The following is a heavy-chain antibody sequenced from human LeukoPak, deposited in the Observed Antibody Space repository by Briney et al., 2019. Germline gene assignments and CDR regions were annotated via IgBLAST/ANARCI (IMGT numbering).Heavy chain of an antibody. J-gene: IGHJ4*02. CDR1: GGTFSSYA. Sequence: SVKVSCKASGGTFSSYAISWVRQAPGQGLEWMGGIIPIFGTANYAQKFQGRVTIAADESTSTAYMELSSLRSEDTAVYYCARTADSYCGGDCYTLDYWGQGTLVTVSS. V-gene: IGHV1-69*13. D-gene: IGHD2-21*02. CDR2: IIPIFGTA. CDR3: ARTADSYCGGDCYTLDY.